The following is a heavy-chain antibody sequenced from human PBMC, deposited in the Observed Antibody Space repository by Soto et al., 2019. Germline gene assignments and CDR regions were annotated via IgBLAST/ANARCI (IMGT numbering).Heavy chain of an antibody. V-gene: IGHV3-30*18. CDR2: ISYDGSNK. J-gene: IGHJ5*02. CDR1: GFTFSSYG. D-gene: IGHD5-18*01. CDR3: AKDRADTDMVTGWFDP. Sequence: LRLSCAASGFTFSSYGMHWVRQAPGKGLEWVAVISYDGSNKYYADSVKGRFTISRDNSKNTLYLQMNSLRAEDTAVYYCAKDRADTDMVTGWFDPWGQGTLVTVSS.